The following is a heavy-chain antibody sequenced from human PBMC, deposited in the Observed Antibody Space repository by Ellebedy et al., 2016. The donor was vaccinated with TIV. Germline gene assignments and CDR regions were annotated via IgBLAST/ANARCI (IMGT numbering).Heavy chain of an antibody. Sequence: GESLKISCAASGFTFSTFAMSWVRQAPGKGLEWVSGISGSGGNTYYADSVKGRFTISRDNSKNTLYLQMNSLRAEDTAVHYCAKGRRMVYSTGGLDYWGKGTLVTVSS. D-gene: IGHD2-8*01. CDR2: ISGSGGNT. J-gene: IGHJ4*02. CDR3: AKGRRMVYSTGGLDY. CDR1: GFTFSTFA. V-gene: IGHV3-23*01.